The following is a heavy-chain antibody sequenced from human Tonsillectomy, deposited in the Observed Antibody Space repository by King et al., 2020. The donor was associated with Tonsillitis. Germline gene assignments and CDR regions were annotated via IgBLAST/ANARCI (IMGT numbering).Heavy chain of an antibody. Sequence: EVQLVESGGGVVRPGGSLRLSCAASGFRFDDYGMSWVRQAPGKGLEWVSGVNWSGSSTGYADSVKGRFTISRDNAKSSLYLQMNSLRAEETALYYCARAGQWLPTTHDLDYWGQGTLVTVSS. CDR2: VNWSGSST. V-gene: IGHV3-20*04. D-gene: IGHD6-19*01. CDR1: GFRFDDYG. CDR3: ARAGQWLPTTHDLDY. J-gene: IGHJ4*02.